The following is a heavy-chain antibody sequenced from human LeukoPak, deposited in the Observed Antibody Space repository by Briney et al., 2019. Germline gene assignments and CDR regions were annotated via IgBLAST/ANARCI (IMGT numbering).Heavy chain of an antibody. CDR1: GGTFSSYA. V-gene: IGHV1-69*13. CDR3: ARDLYAVLRYFDWLSKGRYFDY. D-gene: IGHD3-9*01. J-gene: IGHJ4*02. Sequence: GASVKVSCKASGGTFSSYAISWVRQAPGQGLEWMGGIIPIFGTANYAQKFQGRVTITADESTSTAYMELSSLRSEDTAVYYCARDLYAVLRYFDWLSKGRYFDYWGQGTLVTVSS. CDR2: IIPIFGTA.